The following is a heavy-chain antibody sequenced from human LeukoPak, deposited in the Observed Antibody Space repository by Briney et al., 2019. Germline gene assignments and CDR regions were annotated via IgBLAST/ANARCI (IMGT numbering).Heavy chain of an antibody. Sequence: SETLSLTCTVSGGSISSGSYYWSWIRQPAGKGLEWIGRIYTSGSTNYNPSLKCRVTISVDTSKNQFSLKLSSVTAADTAVYYCASQRRGYSSYFDYWGQGTLVTVSS. J-gene: IGHJ4*02. CDR3: ASQRRGYSSYFDY. V-gene: IGHV4-61*02. D-gene: IGHD5-18*01. CDR1: GGSISSGSYY. CDR2: IYTSGST.